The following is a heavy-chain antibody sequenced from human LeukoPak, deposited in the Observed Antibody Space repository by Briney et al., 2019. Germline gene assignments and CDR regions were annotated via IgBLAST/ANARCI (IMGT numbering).Heavy chain of an antibody. V-gene: IGHV3-23*01. CDR1: GFTFSRSA. J-gene: IGHJ4*02. D-gene: IGHD1-7*01. Sequence: GGSLRLSCAASGFTFSRSAMSWVRQTPGKGLEWVSGISGSGDTTYYADSVKGRFTISRDNSKNTLSLQMNSLSADDTAVYFCAKVGNSNYVFVYWGQGHLVTVSS. CDR3: AKVGNSNYVFVY. CDR2: ISGSGDTT.